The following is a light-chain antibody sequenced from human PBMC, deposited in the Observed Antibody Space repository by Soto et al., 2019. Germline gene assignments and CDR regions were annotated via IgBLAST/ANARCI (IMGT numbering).Light chain of an antibody. CDR1: QSARSS. CDR2: DVS. J-gene: IGKJ2*01. CDR3: QQYYKWPPET. Sequence: EIVLTPSPGTLSFSPGERATLSYRASQSARSSLGWYQQKPGQAPSLLIYDVSIRATGIPARFNGSGSGTEFTLTIRSLQSEDFAVYYCQQYYKWPPETCGQGTKGDIK. V-gene: IGKV3-15*01.